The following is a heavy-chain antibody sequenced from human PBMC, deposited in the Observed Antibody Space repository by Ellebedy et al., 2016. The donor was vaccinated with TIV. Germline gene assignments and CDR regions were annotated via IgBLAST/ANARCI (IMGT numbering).Heavy chain of an antibody. CDR3: AAAAAGTSSYYYGMDV. Sequence: PGGSLRLSCAASGFTVSSNYMSWVRQAPGKGLEWISYISSSYEMWYADSVKGRFTISRDNSKNTLYLQMNSLRAEDKAVYYRAAAAAGTSSYYYGMDVWGQGTTVTVSS. CDR2: ISSSYEM. V-gene: IGHV3-53*01. J-gene: IGHJ6*02. CDR1: GFTVSSNY. D-gene: IGHD6-13*01.